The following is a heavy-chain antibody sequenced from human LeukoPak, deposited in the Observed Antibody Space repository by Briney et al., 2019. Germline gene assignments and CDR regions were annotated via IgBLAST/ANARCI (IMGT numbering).Heavy chain of an antibody. D-gene: IGHD5-12*01. CDR3: ARERLGYSDYDSLGY. V-gene: IGHV3-7*01. Sequence: GGSLRLSCAASGFTFSSYWMSWVRQAPGKGLEWVANIKQDGSEKYYVYSVKGRFTISRDNAKNSLYLQMNSLRAEDTAVYYCARERLGYSDYDSLGYWGQGTLVTVSS. CDR1: GFTFSSYW. CDR2: IKQDGSEK. J-gene: IGHJ4*02.